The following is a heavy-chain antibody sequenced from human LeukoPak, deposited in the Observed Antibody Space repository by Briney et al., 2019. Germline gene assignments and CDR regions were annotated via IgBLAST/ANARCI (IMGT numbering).Heavy chain of an antibody. CDR3: AGHHPRNTVDF. D-gene: IGHD2/OR15-2a*01. V-gene: IGHV4-59*08. J-gene: IGHJ4*02. CDR1: GGSISSYY. Sequence: PSETLSPTCTVSGGSISSYYWSWIRQPPGKGLEWIAYISDIGSINYNPSLKSRVTISLDTSKNQFSLKLSSVTAADTAVYYCAGHHPRNTVDFWGQGTLVTVSS. CDR2: ISDIGSI.